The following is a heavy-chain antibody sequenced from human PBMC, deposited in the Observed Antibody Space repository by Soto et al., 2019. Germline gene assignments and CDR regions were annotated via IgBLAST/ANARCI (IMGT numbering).Heavy chain of an antibody. Sequence: EVPLVESGGGLVKPGESLRLSCVASGFSFNIAWMSWVRQAPGKGLEWVGRIKSKDAGATTHFAAPVRGRFSISRXDXXITVRLQMNTLKTEDTAVYYCVTRDVYKPNRYFDFWGRGTLVTVSS. D-gene: IGHD1-1*01. CDR2: IKSKDAGATT. CDR3: VTRDVYKPNRYFDF. V-gene: IGHV3-15*01. CDR1: GFSFNIAW. J-gene: IGHJ2*01.